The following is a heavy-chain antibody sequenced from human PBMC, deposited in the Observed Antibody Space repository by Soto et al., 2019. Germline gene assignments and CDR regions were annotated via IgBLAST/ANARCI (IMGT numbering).Heavy chain of an antibody. J-gene: IGHJ1*01. V-gene: IGHV3-74*01. Sequence: EVQLVQSGGGLAQPGKSLRLSCAASGFTFRKFWMHWVRQVPGKGPVWVSYISSDGTTTDYADSVKGRFTISRDNAKDTLDLQMDSLRAEDTAVYYCAIHDCTNDVCLEAVVTVGGALESWGQGTLVTVSS. CDR2: ISSDGTTT. CDR1: GFTFRKFW. CDR3: AIHDCTNDVCLEAVVTVGGALES. D-gene: IGHD2-8*01.